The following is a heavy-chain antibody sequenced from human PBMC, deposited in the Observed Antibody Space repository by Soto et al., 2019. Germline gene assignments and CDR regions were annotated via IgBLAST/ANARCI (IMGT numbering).Heavy chain of an antibody. J-gene: IGHJ4*02. CDR2: ISAYNGNT. V-gene: IGHV1-18*01. Sequence: QVQLVQSGAEVKKPGASVKVSCKASGYTFTSYGISWVRQAPGQGLEWMGWISAYNGNTNYAQKLQGRVTMTTDTSTSTAYRELRRLRSDDAALYYCARRELGWSFDYWGQGTLVTVSS. CDR3: ARRELGWSFDY. D-gene: IGHD2-21*01. CDR1: GYTFTSYG.